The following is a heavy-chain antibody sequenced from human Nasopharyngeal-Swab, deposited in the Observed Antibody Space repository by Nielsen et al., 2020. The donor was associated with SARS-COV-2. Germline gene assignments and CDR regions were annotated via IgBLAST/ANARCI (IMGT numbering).Heavy chain of an antibody. Sequence: SETLSLTCTVSGGSISSYYWTWIRQPPEKGLECIGYISYSGNTNYTPSLKSRVTISVDTSKNQFSLKLSSVTAADTAVYYCTRRTLSSSGYYFDYWGQGTLVTVSS. CDR1: GGSISSYY. D-gene: IGHD2-2*01. CDR2: ISYSGNT. V-gene: IGHV4-59*08. CDR3: TRRTLSSSGYYFDY. J-gene: IGHJ4*02.